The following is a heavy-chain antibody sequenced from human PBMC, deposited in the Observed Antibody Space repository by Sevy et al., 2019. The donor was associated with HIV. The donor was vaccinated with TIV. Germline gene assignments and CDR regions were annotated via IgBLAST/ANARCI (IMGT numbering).Heavy chain of an antibody. CDR2: TYYRSKWQA. D-gene: IGHD2-21*01. Sequence: QSQTLSLTCDISGDSVSSISATWNWIRLSPSGGLEWLGRTYYRSKWQADYEVSLKSRLNINPDTSKNQFSLQLNSVTPEDTAVYYCARLVGNSWFDSWGQGSLVTVSS. V-gene: IGHV6-1*01. CDR3: ARLVGNSWFDS. CDR1: GDSVSSISAT. J-gene: IGHJ5*01.